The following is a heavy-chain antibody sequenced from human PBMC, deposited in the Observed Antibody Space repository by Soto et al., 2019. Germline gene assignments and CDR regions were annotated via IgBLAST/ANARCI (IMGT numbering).Heavy chain of an antibody. CDR1: GFSLTTSGVG. CDR3: AHRVLRTVFGLVTTTAIYFDF. J-gene: IGHJ4*02. D-gene: IGHD3-3*01. V-gene: IGHV2-5*02. CDR2: IYWDDDK. Sequence: QITLNESGPPQVNPRQTLTLTCTFSGFSLTTSGVGVGWIRQSPGKAPEWLALIYWDDDKRYSPSLKSRLTSTKDTSKTQVVLTMADLDPADTATYYCAHRVLRTVFGLVTTTAIYFDFWGQGTPVAVSS.